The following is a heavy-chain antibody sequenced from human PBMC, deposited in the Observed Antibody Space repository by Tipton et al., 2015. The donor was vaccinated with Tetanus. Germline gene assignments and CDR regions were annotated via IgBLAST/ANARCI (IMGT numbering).Heavy chain of an antibody. Sequence: TLSLTCAVYGGSFSGYYCSWIRQSPGRGLEWIGEIHPSGSTYYNPSFTSRITLSQDTSKNQFSLKLNSVTAADTAVYYCARGGSYHKPPGYWGQGTLVTVSS. D-gene: IGHD1-26*01. CDR1: GGSFSGYY. J-gene: IGHJ4*02. CDR3: ARGGSYHKPPGY. CDR2: IHPSGST. V-gene: IGHV4-34*01.